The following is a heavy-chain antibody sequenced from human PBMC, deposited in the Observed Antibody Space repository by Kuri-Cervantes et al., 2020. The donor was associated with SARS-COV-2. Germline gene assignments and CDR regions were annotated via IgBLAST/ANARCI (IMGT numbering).Heavy chain of an antibody. D-gene: IGHD3-10*01. CDR1: GFTFSSYA. Sequence: GESLKISCAASGFTFSSYAMHWVRQAPGKGLEWVAVISYDGSNKYYADSVKGRFTISRDNSKNTLYLQMDSLRAEDTAVYYCAKGGMGSGITRLDYWGQGTLVTVSS. CDR3: AKGGMGSGITRLDY. CDR2: ISYDGSNK. J-gene: IGHJ4*02. V-gene: IGHV3-30*04.